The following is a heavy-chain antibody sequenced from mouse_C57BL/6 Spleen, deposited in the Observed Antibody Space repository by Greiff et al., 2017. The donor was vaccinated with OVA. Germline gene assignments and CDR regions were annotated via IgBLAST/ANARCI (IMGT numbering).Heavy chain of an antibody. J-gene: IGHJ2*01. D-gene: IGHD2-4*01. CDR3: ARCGITYYFDC. V-gene: IGHV1-64*01. CDR2: IHPNSGST. CDR1: GYTFTSYW. Sequence: QVQLQQPGAELVKPGASVKLSCKASGYTFTSYWMHWVKQRPGQGLEWIGIIHPNSGSTNYNEKFKSKATLTVDKSSSTAYMQLSSLTSEDSAVYYCARCGITYYFDCWGQGTTLTVSS.